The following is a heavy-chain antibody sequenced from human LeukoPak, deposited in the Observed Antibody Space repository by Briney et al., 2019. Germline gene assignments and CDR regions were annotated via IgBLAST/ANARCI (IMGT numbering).Heavy chain of an antibody. CDR3: ARNGWLGYYYYGMDV. CDR1: GYTFTSYD. Sequence: ASVKVSCKASGYTFTSYDINWVRQATGQGLEWMGWMNPNSGNTGYAQKFQGRVTMTKNTSISTAYMELSSLRSEDTAVYYCARNGWLGYYYYGMDVWGQGTTVTVSS. J-gene: IGHJ6*02. D-gene: IGHD6-19*01. CDR2: MNPNSGNT. V-gene: IGHV1-8*01.